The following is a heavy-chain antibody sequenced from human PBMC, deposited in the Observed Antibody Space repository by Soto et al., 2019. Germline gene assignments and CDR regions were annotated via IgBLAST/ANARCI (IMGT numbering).Heavy chain of an antibody. CDR2: IYPGDSDT. V-gene: IGHV5-51*01. CDR3: ARGVGATDYYYGMDV. D-gene: IGHD1-26*01. CDR1: GYSFTSYW. J-gene: IGHJ6*02. Sequence: GESLKISCKGSGYSFTSYWIGWVRQMPGKGLEWMGIIYPGDSDTRYSPSFQGQVTISADKSISTAYLQWSSLKASDTAMYYCARGVGATDYYYGMDVWGQGTTVTVSS.